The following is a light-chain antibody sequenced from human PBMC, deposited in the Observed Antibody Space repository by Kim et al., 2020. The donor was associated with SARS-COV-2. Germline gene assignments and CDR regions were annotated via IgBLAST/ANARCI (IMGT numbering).Light chain of an antibody. J-gene: IGKJ2*01. CDR3: QQTTSWPPMYT. CDR2: DAS. V-gene: IGKV3-11*01. Sequence: LGAIATISCRASQSVSNYLAWYQQRPGQAPRLLIYDASIRATGIPARFSGSGSGTDFTLSISSLGPGDFTVYYCQQTTSWPPMYTFGQGTKLEI. CDR1: QSVSNY.